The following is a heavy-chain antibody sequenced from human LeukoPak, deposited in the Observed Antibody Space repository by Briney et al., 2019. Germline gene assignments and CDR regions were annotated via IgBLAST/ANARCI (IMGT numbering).Heavy chain of an antibody. J-gene: IGHJ3*02. D-gene: IGHD3-10*01. CDR2: ISYDGSNK. V-gene: IGHV3-30*04. Sequence: GRSLRLSCAASGFTFSSYAMHWVRQAPGKGLEWVAVISYDGSNKYYADSVKGRFTISRDNSKNTLYLQMNSLRPEDTAVYYCASIITMVRGVPAGAFDIWGQGTMVTVSS. CDR3: ASIITMVRGVPAGAFDI. CDR1: GFTFSSYA.